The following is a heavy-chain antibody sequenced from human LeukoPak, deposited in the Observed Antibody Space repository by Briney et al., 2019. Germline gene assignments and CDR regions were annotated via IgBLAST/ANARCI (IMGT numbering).Heavy chain of an antibody. J-gene: IGHJ4*02. V-gene: IGHV3-53*01. CDR2: IDSGGST. CDR3: ARRGAGYYFDY. CDR1: GFTVSTYY. D-gene: IGHD1-26*01. Sequence: GGSLRLSCAASGFTVSTYYFSWVRQAPGKGLEWVSVIDSGGSTYFADSVKGRFTISRDNSKSALYLHMNSLGGEDAAVYYCARRGAGYYFDYWGQGTLVTVSS.